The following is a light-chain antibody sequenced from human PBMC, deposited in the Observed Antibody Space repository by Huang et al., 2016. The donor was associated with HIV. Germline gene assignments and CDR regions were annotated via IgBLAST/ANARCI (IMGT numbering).Light chain of an antibody. V-gene: IGKV1-NL1*01. CDR3: QQYYTSPT. CDR1: QSLSNS. CDR2: SES. J-gene: IGKJ1*01. Sequence: DIQMTQSPSSLSAFVGDTVTITCRASQSLSNSVAWYPQKPGKAPKILLYSESRLESGVPSRFRGGGSGTDYNLTINSLQPDDFATYYCQQYYTSPTFGQGSKVEIK.